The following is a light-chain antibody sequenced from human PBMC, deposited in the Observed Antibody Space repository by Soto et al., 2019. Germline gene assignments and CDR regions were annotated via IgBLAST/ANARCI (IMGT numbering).Light chain of an antibody. V-gene: IGKV3-15*01. J-gene: IGKJ3*01. CDR1: QSVSSN. Sequence: EIVMTHSPGTLSVSPGARATLSCRASQSVSSNLAWYQQKPGQAPSLLFYGASTRATGIPARFSGSWSGTEFTLTIGRLQSDDFGVYYCQQYHDWPYPFGPGTKMDIK. CDR2: GAS. CDR3: QQYHDWPYP.